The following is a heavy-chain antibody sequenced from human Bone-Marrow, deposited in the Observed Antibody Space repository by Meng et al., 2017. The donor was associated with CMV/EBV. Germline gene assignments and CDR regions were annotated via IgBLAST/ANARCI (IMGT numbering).Heavy chain of an antibody. CDR2: ISWNSGSI. V-gene: IGHV3-9*01. Sequence: GGSLRLSCAASGFTFDDYAMHWVRQAPGKGLEWVSGISWNSGSIGYADSVKGRFTISRDNAKNSLYLQMNSLRAEDTALYYCAKAGSRGYDFWSGYGNWFDPWGQGTLVTFSS. D-gene: IGHD3-3*01. J-gene: IGHJ5*02. CDR3: AKAGSRGYDFWSGYGNWFDP. CDR1: GFTFDDYA.